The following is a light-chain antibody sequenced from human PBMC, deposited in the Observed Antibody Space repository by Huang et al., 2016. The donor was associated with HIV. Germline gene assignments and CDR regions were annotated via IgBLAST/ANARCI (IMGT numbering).Light chain of an antibody. J-gene: IGKJ4*01. V-gene: IGKV1-39*01. CDR3: QQSYSPLT. CDR2: AAS. CDR1: QNINTF. Sequence: DIQMTQSPSSLSASVGDRVTINCRVSQNINTFLNWYQQKSGRAPNLLIYAASSLQSGVPPRFSGSGSGTNFTLSISGLQAEDFATYYCQQSYSPLTFGGGTKVEI.